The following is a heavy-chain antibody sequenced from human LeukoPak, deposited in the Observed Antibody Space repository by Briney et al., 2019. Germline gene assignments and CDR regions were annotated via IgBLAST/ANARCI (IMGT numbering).Heavy chain of an antibody. Sequence: GGSLRLSCTASGFTFGDYAMSWVRQAPGKGLEWVGFIRSKTYGGTTEYAASVKGRFTISRDDSKSIAYLQMNSLKTEDTAVYYCTKVDYYDSSGYGRNWGQGTLVTVSS. D-gene: IGHD3-22*01. J-gene: IGHJ4*02. CDR3: TKVDYYDSSGYGRN. CDR2: IRSKTYGGTT. CDR1: GFTFGDYA. V-gene: IGHV3-49*04.